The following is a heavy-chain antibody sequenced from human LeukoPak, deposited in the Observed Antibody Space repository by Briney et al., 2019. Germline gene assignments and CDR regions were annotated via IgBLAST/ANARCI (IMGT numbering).Heavy chain of an antibody. CDR3: SGQYSATFPRNYFDY. CDR2: IYYSGTT. CDR1: GGSISSYY. Sequence: PSETLYLTCTVSGGSISSYYWSWIRQPPGKGLEWIGYIYYSGTTNYNPSLQSRVTFSIDTSKNRSSLMQLSMTASDAPVFYCSGQYSATFPRNYFDYWGQGTLVTVSS. D-gene: IGHD1-26*01. J-gene: IGHJ4*02. V-gene: IGHV4-59*08.